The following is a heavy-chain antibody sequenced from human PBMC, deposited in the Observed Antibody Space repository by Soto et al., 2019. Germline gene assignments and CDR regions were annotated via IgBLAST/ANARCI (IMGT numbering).Heavy chain of an antibody. CDR2: TYYRSKWYN. CDR1: GDSVSSNSAA. Sequence: PSQTLSLTCAISGDSVSSNSAAWNWIRQSQSRGLEWLGRTYYRSKWYNDYAVSVKSRITINPDTSKNQFSLQLNSVTPEDTAVYYCARAVGSYYGHWFDPWGQGTLVTVSS. CDR3: ARAVGSYYGHWFDP. V-gene: IGHV6-1*01. D-gene: IGHD1-26*01. J-gene: IGHJ5*02.